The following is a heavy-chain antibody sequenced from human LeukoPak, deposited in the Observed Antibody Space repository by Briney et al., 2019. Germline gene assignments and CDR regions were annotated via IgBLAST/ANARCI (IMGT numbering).Heavy chain of an antibody. CDR2: IYSGGST. Sequence: GGSLRLSCAASGFTGSSNYMSWVRQAPGKGLEWVSVIYSGGSTYYADSVKGRFTISRDNSKNTLYLQMNSLRAEDTAVYYCARDLATIAHYYYYMDVWGKGTTVTVSS. CDR3: ARDLATIAHYYYYMDV. D-gene: IGHD5-12*01. J-gene: IGHJ6*03. V-gene: IGHV3-66*02. CDR1: GFTGSSNY.